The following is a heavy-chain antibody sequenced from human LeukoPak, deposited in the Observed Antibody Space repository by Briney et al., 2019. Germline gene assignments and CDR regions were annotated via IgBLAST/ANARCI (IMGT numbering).Heavy chain of an antibody. D-gene: IGHD6-19*01. Sequence: GGSLRLSCAASGFTFSSYAMNWVRQAPGKGLEWVSSISSTSGYIWYSDSVKGRFTISRDNAKSSLYLQMNSLGAEDTAVYYCATYTMETSLGYSSGWNYFDFWGQGTLVTVSS. V-gene: IGHV3-21*01. CDR1: GFTFSSYA. J-gene: IGHJ4*02. CDR2: ISSTSGYI. CDR3: ATYTMETSLGYSSGWNYFDF.